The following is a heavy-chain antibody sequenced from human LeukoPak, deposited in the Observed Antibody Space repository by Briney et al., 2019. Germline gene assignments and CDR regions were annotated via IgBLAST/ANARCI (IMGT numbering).Heavy chain of an antibody. D-gene: IGHD6-19*01. Sequence: GGSLRLSCAASGFTVSTNYMSWVRRAPAKGLEWVSGIYSGRSGGATYYADSVKGRFTISRDNSKNTVYLQMNSLRAEDTAVYYCARDSNGWYFDNWGQGALVTVSS. J-gene: IGHJ4*02. V-gene: IGHV3-66*01. CDR1: GFTVSTNY. CDR2: IYSGRSGGAT. CDR3: ARDSNGWYFDN.